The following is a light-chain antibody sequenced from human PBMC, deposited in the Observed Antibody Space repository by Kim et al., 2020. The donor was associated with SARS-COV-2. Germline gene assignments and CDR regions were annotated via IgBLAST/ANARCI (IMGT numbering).Light chain of an antibody. Sequence: SYELTQPPSVSVSPGQTANIACSGDKLGDAYASWYQQKPGQSPVVVIYQDTKRPSGIPERFSGSNSGNTATLTISGTQSMDEADYYCQAWDSSTVVFGAGTQLTVL. CDR1: KLGDAY. J-gene: IGLJ2*01. CDR2: QDT. V-gene: IGLV3-1*01. CDR3: QAWDSSTVV.